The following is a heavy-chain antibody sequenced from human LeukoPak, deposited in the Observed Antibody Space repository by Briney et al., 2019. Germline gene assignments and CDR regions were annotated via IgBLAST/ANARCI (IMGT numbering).Heavy chain of an antibody. J-gene: IGHJ4*02. CDR3: AKVLLWFGEAFNFDY. Sequence: GGTLRLSCAASGFTFSSYAMSWVRQAPGKGLEWVSAISGSGGSTYYADSVKGRFTISRDNSKNTLYLQMNSLRAEDTAVYYCAKVLLWFGEAFNFDYWGQGTLVTVSS. CDR1: GFTFSSYA. V-gene: IGHV3-23*01. CDR2: ISGSGGST. D-gene: IGHD3-10*01.